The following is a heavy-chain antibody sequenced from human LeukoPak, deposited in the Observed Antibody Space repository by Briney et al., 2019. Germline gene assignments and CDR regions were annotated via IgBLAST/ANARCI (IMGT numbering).Heavy chain of an antibody. J-gene: IGHJ3*02. CDR2: IKSDGSST. CDR3: ARDSYDGFDI. V-gene: IGHV3-74*01. Sequence: GGSLRLSSAASGFTCRSYWMQWVRQAPGKGLVWVSRIKSDGSSTYYADSVKGRFTISRDNAKNTLYLQMNSLRAEDTAVYYCARDSYDGFDIWGQGTMVTVCS. CDR1: GFTCRSYW.